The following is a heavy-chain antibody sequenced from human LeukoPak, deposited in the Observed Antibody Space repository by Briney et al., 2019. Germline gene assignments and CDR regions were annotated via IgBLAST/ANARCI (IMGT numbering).Heavy chain of an antibody. D-gene: IGHD4-17*01. CDR1: GGSFSGYY. J-gene: IGHJ4*02. CDR2: INHSGGT. Sequence: SETLSLTCAVYGGSFSGYYWSWIRQPPGKGLEWIGEINHSGGTNYNPSLKSRVTISVDTSKNQFSLKLSSVTAADTAVYYCARGDHGDYAEGIDYWGQGTLVTVSS. V-gene: IGHV4-34*01. CDR3: ARGDHGDYAEGIDY.